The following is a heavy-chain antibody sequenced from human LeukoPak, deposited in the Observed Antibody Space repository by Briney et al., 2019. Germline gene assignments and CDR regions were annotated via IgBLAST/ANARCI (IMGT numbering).Heavy chain of an antibody. J-gene: IGHJ4*02. D-gene: IGHD1-7*01. CDR2: ISGSGGST. CDR3: ARVRWYWSYPDY. V-gene: IGHV3-23*01. Sequence: GGSLRLSCVVSGFTFSSYAMSWVRQAPGKGLEWVSAISGSGGSTYYADSVKGRFTISRDNSKNTLYLQMNSLRAEDTAVYYCARVRWYWSYPDYWGQGTLVTVSS. CDR1: GFTFSSYA.